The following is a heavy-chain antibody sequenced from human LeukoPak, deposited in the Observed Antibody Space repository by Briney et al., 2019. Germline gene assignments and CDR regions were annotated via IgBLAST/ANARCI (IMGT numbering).Heavy chain of an antibody. Sequence: PGGSLRLSCAASGFTFSGSAMHWVRQAPGKGLEWVSVIYSGGSTYYADSVKGRFTISRDNSKNTLYLQMNSLRAEDTAVYYCARGYSSGNFDYWGQGTLVTVSS. D-gene: IGHD6-19*01. CDR1: GFTFSGSA. CDR2: IYSGGST. J-gene: IGHJ4*02. V-gene: IGHV3-66*01. CDR3: ARGYSSGNFDY.